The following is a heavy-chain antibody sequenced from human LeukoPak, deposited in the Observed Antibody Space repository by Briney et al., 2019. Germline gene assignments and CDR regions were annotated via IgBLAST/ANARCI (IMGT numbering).Heavy chain of an antibody. Sequence: ASVKVSCKASGYAFTNFGISWVRQAPGQGLEWMGWISPYNGNTDYPQKVRGRVTMTTGTSTSTAYMELRSLRSDDTAVYYCARGGVGHCSGGSCPTSWFDPWGQGTLVTVSS. CDR2: ISPYNGNT. CDR3: ARGGVGHCSGGSCPTSWFDP. D-gene: IGHD2-15*01. V-gene: IGHV1-18*01. CDR1: GYAFTNFG. J-gene: IGHJ5*02.